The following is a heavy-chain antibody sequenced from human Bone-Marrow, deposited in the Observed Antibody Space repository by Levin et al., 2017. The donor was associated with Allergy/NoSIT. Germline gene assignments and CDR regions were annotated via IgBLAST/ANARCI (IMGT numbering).Heavy chain of an antibody. V-gene: IGHV1-69*13. CDR1: GDTFSDYA. CDR2: IIPIIDRP. J-gene: IGHJ4*02. D-gene: IGHD4-17*01. Sequence: ASVKVSCKASGDTFSDYALNWVRQAPGQGLEWLGGIIPIIDRPNYAQKFQGRITITADESTSTAYMALNSLRAEDTAVYYCARARDYGDYRFDYWGQGSLVTVSS. CDR3: ARARDYGDYRFDY.